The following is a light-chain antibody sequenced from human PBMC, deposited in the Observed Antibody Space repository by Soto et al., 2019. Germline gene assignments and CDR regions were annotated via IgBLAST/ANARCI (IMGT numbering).Light chain of an antibody. Sequence: DIQLTQSPSFLSASVGDRVTITCRASQGISSYLAWYQQKPGKAPKLLIYAASNLQSGVPSRFSGSVSGTEFTLTISSLQPEDFATYYGQQLNSYPGWTFGQGTKVEIK. CDR2: AAS. CDR3: QQLNSYPGWT. J-gene: IGKJ1*01. CDR1: QGISSY. V-gene: IGKV1-9*01.